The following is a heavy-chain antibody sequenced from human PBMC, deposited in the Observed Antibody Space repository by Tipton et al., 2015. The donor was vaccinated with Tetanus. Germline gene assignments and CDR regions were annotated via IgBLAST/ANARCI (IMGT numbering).Heavy chain of an antibody. V-gene: IGHV4-59*02. Sequence: GLVKPSETLSLTCTVSGDSVSGYYWSWIRQPPGKGLEWIGYVYYTGSTNHNPSLKSRVTISMDRSKNQISLQLTSVTAADTAAYFCAGVTAQRTELYFDHWGQGTLVTVSS. CDR2: VYYTGST. CDR1: GDSVSGYY. D-gene: IGHD6-13*01. J-gene: IGHJ4*02. CDR3: AGVTAQRTELYFDH.